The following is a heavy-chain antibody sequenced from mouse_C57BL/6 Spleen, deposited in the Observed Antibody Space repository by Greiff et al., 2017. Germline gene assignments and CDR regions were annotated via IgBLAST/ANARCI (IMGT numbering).Heavy chain of an antibody. CDR1: GYTFTSYW. J-gene: IGHJ4*01. CDR2: LYPGSGSP. CDR3: AGSEMDY. Sequence: QVQLQQPGAELVKPGASVKMSCKASGYTFTSYWITWVKQRPGQGLEWIGDLYPGSGSPNYTEKFKSKATPTVDTSARTAYMQVSSLTYEDAAVDYCAGSEMDYWGQGTSVTVSS. V-gene: IGHV1-55*01.